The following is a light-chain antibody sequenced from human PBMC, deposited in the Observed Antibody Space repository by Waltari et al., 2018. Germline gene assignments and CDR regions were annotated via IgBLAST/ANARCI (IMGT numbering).Light chain of an antibody. CDR2: AAS. Sequence: DIQMTQSPSSLSASVGDRVTITCRASQSISSYLNWYQQKPGKAPKLLIYAASSLQSGVPSRLSGSGSGTDFTLTISSLQPEDFATDYCQQSYSTPLTFGGGPKVEIK. V-gene: IGKV1-39*01. CDR1: QSISSY. J-gene: IGKJ4*01. CDR3: QQSYSTPLT.